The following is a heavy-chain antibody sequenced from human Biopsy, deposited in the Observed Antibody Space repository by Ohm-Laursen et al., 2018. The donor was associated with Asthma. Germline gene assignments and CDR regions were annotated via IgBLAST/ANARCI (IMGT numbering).Heavy chain of an antibody. CDR3: ARDVVWFREVGGMDV. D-gene: IGHD3-10*01. J-gene: IGHJ6*02. V-gene: IGHV3-30*03. CDR1: GFTFSSYA. CDR2: ISYDGSTK. Sequence: SLRLSCSASGFTFSSYAMSWVRQAPGKRLEWVAVISYDGSTKYSADSVKGRFIVSRDISKNILSLQMNSLRPEDTAVYYCARDVVWFREVGGMDVWGQGTTVTVSS.